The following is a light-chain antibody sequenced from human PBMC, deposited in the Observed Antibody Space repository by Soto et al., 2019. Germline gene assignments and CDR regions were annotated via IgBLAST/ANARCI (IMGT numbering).Light chain of an antibody. CDR1: QSVSSS. CDR2: DTS. CDR3: QQYIDWPPGT. Sequence: EIVVTQSPATLSVSPGERVTLSCRASQSVSSSLAWYQQRPGQAPRLLIYDTSTRAAGISARFSVSGSGKEFTLTISSLQAEHFAGYYYQQYIDWPPGTFGQGTAVEIK. J-gene: IGKJ1*01. V-gene: IGKV3-15*01.